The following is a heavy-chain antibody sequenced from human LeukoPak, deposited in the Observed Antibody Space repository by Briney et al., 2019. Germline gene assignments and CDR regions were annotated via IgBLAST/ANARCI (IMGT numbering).Heavy chain of an antibody. CDR3: ARDLISYMGTFDY. D-gene: IGHD2-2*02. CDR1: GFTFSSYI. Sequence: PGGSLRLSCAASGFTFSSYIMNWVRQAPGKGLEWVSSISSSSSYIYYADSVKGRFTISRDNAKNSLYLQMNSLRAEDTAVYYCARDLISYMGTFDYWGQGTLVTVSS. V-gene: IGHV3-21*01. J-gene: IGHJ4*02. CDR2: ISSSSSYI.